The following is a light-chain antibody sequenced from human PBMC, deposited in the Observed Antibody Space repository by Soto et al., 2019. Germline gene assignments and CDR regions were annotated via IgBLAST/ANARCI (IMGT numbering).Light chain of an antibody. CDR1: SGHSSYA. V-gene: IGLV4-69*01. J-gene: IGLJ2*01. Sequence: QPVLTQSPSASASLGASVKLTCTLSSGHSSYAIAWHQQQPEKGPRYWMKLNSDGSHSKGDGIPDRFSGSSSGAERYLTISSLQSEDEADYYCQTWGTGIVFGGGTKLTVL. CDR2: LNSDGSH. CDR3: QTWGTGIV.